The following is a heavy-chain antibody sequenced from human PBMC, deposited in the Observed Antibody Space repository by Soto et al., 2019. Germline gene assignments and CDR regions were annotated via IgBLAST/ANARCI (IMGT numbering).Heavy chain of an antibody. CDR1: GFSFSDYF. Sequence: ASVKVSCKASGFSFSDYFMHWVRQAPGQGLEWMGIINPSGGSTSYAQKFQGRVTMTRDTSTSTVYMELSSLRSEDTAVYYCARDPKVGATYSYYYYGMDVWGQGTTVTVSS. J-gene: IGHJ6*02. D-gene: IGHD1-26*01. V-gene: IGHV1-46*01. CDR2: INPSGGST. CDR3: ARDPKVGATYSYYYYGMDV.